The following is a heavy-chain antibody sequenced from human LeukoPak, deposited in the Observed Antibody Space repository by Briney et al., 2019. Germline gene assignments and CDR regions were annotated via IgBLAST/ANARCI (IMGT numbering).Heavy chain of an antibody. D-gene: IGHD6-13*01. V-gene: IGHV3-23*01. CDR3: AKGLYSSSWYIGYFDY. CDR2: ITGSGGST. J-gene: IGHJ4*02. CDR1: GFTFSSYA. Sequence: PGVSLRLSCAASGFTFSSYAMSWVRQAPGKGLEWVSTITGSGGSTDYADSVKGRFTISRDNSKNTLYLQMNSLRAEDTAVYYCAKGLYSSSWYIGYFDYWGQGTLVTVSS.